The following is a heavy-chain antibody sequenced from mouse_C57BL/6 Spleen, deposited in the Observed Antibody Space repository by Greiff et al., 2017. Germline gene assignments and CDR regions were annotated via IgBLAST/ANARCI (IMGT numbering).Heavy chain of an antibody. CDR3: ARETGWYFDV. D-gene: IGHD4-1*01. CDR1: GFTFSSYA. J-gene: IGHJ1*03. CDR2: ISDGGSYT. Sequence: VQLVESGGGLVKPGGSLKLSCAASGFTFSSYAMSWVRQTPEKRLEWVATISDGGSYTYYPDNVKGRFTISRDNAKNNLYLQMSHLKSEDTAMYYCARETGWYFDVWGTGTTVTVSS. V-gene: IGHV5-4*01.